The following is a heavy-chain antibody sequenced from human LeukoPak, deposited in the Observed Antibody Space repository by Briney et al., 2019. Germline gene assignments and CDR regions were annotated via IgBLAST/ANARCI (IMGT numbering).Heavy chain of an antibody. CDR2: TGSTGVST. CDR3: AKDRVWGSYRSLDY. D-gene: IGHD3-16*02. V-gene: IGHV3-23*01. Sequence: GGSLRLSCAASGFTFSSYAMSWVRQAPGKGLEWVSGTGSTGVSTFYADSVKGRFTVSRDNSKNTLSLQMNSLRAEDTAVYYCAKDRVWGSYRSLDYWGQGTLVTVSS. CDR1: GFTFSSYA. J-gene: IGHJ4*02.